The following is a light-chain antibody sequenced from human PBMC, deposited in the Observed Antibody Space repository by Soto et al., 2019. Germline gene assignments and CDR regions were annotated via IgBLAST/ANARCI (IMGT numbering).Light chain of an antibody. CDR3: SSYISSSPWYV. J-gene: IGLJ1*01. V-gene: IGLV2-14*01. Sequence: QSALTQPASVSGSPGQSITISCTGTSSDVGGYNYVSWYQQHPGKAPKLMIYDVSNRPSGVSNRFSGSKSGNTASLTISGRQAEDEADYYCSSYISSSPWYVFGTGTKVTVL. CDR2: DVS. CDR1: SSDVGGYNY.